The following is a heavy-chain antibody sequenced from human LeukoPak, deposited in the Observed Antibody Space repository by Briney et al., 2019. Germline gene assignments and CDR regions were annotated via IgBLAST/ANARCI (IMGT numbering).Heavy chain of an antibody. CDR1: GFTFSSYG. D-gene: IGHD3-10*02. CDR3: ARDNYYVEYYFDY. Sequence: GGSLRLSCAPSGFTFSSYGMHWVRQAPGKGLEWVAVIWYDGSNKYYADSVKGRFTISRDNSKNTLYLQMNSLRAEDTAVYYCARDNYYVEYYFDYWGQGTLVTVSS. J-gene: IGHJ4*02. V-gene: IGHV3-33*01. CDR2: IWYDGSNK.